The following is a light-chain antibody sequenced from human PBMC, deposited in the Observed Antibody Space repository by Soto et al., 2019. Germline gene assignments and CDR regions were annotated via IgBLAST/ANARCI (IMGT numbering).Light chain of an antibody. CDR1: SSDVGDYIY. V-gene: IGLV2-11*01. Sequence: QSALTQPRSVSGSPGQSVTLSCTGTSSDVGDYIYVSWYQQHPGKAPKLMIYDVSKRPSGVPDRFSGSKSGNTASLTISGLQAEDEADYYCCSYAGSYTLVFGGGTTLTVL. CDR2: DVS. J-gene: IGLJ2*01. CDR3: CSYAGSYTLV.